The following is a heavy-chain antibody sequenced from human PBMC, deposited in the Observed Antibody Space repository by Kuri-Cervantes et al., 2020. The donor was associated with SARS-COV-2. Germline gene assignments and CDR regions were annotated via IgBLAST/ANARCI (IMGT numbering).Heavy chain of an antibody. CDR3: TTLGHCSGGSCYSEDFYY. CDR1: GFTFSNAW. CDR2: IKSKTNGGTT. V-gene: IGHV3-15*01. D-gene: IGHD2-15*01. J-gene: IGHJ4*02. Sequence: GESLKISCAASGFTFSNAWMSWVRQAPGKGLEWVGRIKSKTNGGTTDYAAPVKGRFTISSDDSKNTLYLQMNSLKTEDTAVYYCTTLGHCSGGSCYSEDFYYWGQGTLVTVSS.